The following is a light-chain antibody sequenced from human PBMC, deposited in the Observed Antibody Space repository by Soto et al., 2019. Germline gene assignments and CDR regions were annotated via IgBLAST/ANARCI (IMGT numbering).Light chain of an antibody. V-gene: IGKV3D-20*02. J-gene: IGKJ5*01. CDR3: QQRHNWPIT. CDR1: QSVASSY. Sequence: EIVLTPSPGTLSLSPGERATLSCRASQSVASSYLAWYQQKPGQAPRLLIYGASRRATGIPDRFSGRESGTDFTLTISGLEPADLGVYYCQQRHNWPITFGQRTRLE. CDR2: GAS.